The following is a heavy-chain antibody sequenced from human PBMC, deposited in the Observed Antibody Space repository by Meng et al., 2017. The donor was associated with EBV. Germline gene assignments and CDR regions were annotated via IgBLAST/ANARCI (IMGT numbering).Heavy chain of an antibody. J-gene: IGHJ4*02. CDR1: GYSFTCYG. V-gene: IGHV1-18*01. Sequence: GAEVKIAGALVKASFKAAGYSFTCYGISWVRQAPGQGLEWMGWISAYNVNTNDAQKLQGRVTMTTDTSTSTAYMELRSLRSDDTAVYYCARGLDYFDYWGQGTLVTVSS. CDR2: ISAYNVNT. CDR3: ARGLDYFDY.